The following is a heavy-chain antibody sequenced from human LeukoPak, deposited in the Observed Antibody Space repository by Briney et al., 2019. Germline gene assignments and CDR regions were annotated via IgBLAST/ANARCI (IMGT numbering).Heavy chain of an antibody. V-gene: IGHV5-51*01. D-gene: IGHD2-2*01. CDR3: ARRLERYCSSTSCYSRGLDYMDV. J-gene: IGHJ6*03. CDR2: IYPGDSDT. Sequence: GAALKISCKGSGYSFTSYWIGWVRQMPGKGLEWMGIIYPGDSDTRYSPSFQGQVTISADKSISTAYLQWSSLKASDTAMYYCARRLERYCSSTSCYSRGLDYMDVWGKGTTVTVSS. CDR1: GYSFTSYW.